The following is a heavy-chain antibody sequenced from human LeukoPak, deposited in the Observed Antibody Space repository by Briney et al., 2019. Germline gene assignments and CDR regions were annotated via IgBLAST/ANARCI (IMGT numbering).Heavy chain of an antibody. J-gene: IGHJ3*02. CDR3: ARVIAVAGTFAFDI. V-gene: IGHV2-70*01. CDR2: IDWDDDK. CDR1: GFSLSTSGMC. D-gene: IGHD6-19*01. Sequence: SGPALVKPTQTLTLTRTFSGFSLSTSGMCVSWIRQPPGKALEWLALIDWDDDKYYSTSLKTRLTISKDTSKNQVVLTMTNMDPVDTATYYCARVIAVAGTFAFDIWGQGTMVTVSS.